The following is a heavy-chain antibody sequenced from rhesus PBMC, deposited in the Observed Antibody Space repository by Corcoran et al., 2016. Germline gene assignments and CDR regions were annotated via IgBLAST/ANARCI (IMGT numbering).Heavy chain of an antibody. D-gene: IGHD4-29*01. CDR1: GFAFSHYW. Sequence: EVQLVESGGGLAKPGGSLRLACAASGFAFSHYWMYWVRQARGTGLEWISAITRAGSSTFYADSVKGRFTISRENAKNTLYLQMDSLRAEDTAVYYCAKDQYGRRYFDIWGPGTPITISS. V-gene: IGHV3-28*02. CDR2: ITRAGSST. J-gene: IGHJ2*01. CDR3: AKDQYGRRYFDI.